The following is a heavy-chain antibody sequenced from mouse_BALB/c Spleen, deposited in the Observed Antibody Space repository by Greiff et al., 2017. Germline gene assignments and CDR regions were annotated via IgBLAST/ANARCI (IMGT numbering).Heavy chain of an antibody. D-gene: IGHD1-2*01. Sequence: EVKVEESGGGLVQPKGSLKLSCAASGFTFNTYAMNWVRQAPGKGLEWVARIRSKSNNYATYYADSVKDRFTISRDDSQSMLYLQMNNLKTEDTAMYYCVRSHYYGYDAMDYWGQGTSVTVSS. J-gene: IGHJ4*01. CDR1: GFTFNTYA. CDR3: VRSHYYGYDAMDY. CDR2: IRSKSNNYAT. V-gene: IGHV10-1*02.